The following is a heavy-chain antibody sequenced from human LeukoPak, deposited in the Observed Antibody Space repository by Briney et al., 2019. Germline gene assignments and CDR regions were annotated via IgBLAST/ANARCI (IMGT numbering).Heavy chain of an antibody. CDR3: ARDGYSYGFDY. V-gene: IGHV3-48*01. Sequence: GGFLRLSCVASGFTFSTYSMSWVRQAPGKGLEWVSYISYSGSSKQSADSVKGRFTISRDNVKNSLYLQMNSLRAEDTAVYYCARDGYSYGFDYWGQGTLVTVSS. J-gene: IGHJ4*02. D-gene: IGHD5-18*01. CDR2: ISYSGSSK. CDR1: GFTFSTYS.